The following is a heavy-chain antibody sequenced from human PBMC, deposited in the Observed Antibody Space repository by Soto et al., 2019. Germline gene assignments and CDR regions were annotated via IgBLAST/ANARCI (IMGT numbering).Heavy chain of an antibody. CDR2: TYYRSKWYN. Sequence: PSQTLSLTCAISGDSVSSNSAAWNWIRQSPSRGLEWLGRTYYRSKWYNDYAVSVKSRITINPDTSKNQFSLQLNSVTPEDTAVYYCVRGKGIWNYENWIDPSGQGTLVTLSS. CDR3: VRGKGIWNYENWIDP. CDR1: GDSVSSNSAA. V-gene: IGHV6-1*01. J-gene: IGHJ5*02. D-gene: IGHD1-7*01.